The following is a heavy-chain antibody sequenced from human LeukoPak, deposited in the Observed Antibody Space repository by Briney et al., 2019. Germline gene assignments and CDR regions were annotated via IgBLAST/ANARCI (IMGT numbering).Heavy chain of an antibody. CDR1: GFTFSSYS. CDR2: ISSSSSTI. Sequence: GGTLRLSCAASGFTFSSYSMNWVRQAPGKGLEWVSYISSSSSTIYYADSVKGRFTISRDNAKNSLYRPMHSLRAEDTALYYCARRPRLRYNSNDVGPHPPLDYWGQGTLVTVSS. J-gene: IGHJ4*02. CDR3: ARRPRLRYNSNDVGPHPPLDY. D-gene: IGHD1-1*01. V-gene: IGHV3-48*01.